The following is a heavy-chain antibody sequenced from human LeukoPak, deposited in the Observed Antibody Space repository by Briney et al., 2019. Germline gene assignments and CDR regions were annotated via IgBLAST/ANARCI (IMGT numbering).Heavy chain of an antibody. D-gene: IGHD2-8*02. J-gene: IGHJ4*02. V-gene: IGHV3-48*01. CDR1: GFSFSRYN. CDR2: ITGSSSSI. Sequence: GGSLRLSSAASGFSFSRYNVHWLRQAPGKGREGVAYITGSSSSIYYVDSVKGRFTISRDNAKNSLYVQMNSLRAEDTAVYYCATAGAPDYWGQGTLVTVSS. CDR3: ATAGAPDY.